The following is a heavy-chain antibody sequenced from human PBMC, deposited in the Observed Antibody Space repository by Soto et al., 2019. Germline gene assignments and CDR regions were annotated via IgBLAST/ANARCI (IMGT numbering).Heavy chain of an antibody. CDR2: ISGSGGNT. CDR3: AKDPLYSGDPP. V-gene: IGHV3-23*01. J-gene: IGHJ4*02. Sequence: EVQLLESGGGLVQPGGSLRLSCAASGFTFSTDAMSWVRQAPGKGLEWVSTISGSGGNTYYADSVKGRFTISRDNSKNTLYLQMNSLRADDTAVYYCAKDPLYSGDPPWGQGTLVTVSS. D-gene: IGHD2-15*01. CDR1: GFTFSTDA.